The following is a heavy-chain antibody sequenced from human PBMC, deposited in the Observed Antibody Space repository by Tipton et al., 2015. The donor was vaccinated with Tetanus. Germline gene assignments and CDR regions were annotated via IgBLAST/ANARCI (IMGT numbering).Heavy chain of an antibody. CDR1: EDTLA. J-gene: IGHJ4*02. D-gene: IGHD3-10*01. CDR2: VIPLLGTA. Sequence: QSGAEVKKPGSSVKVSCKASEDTLAFNWVRQAPGRGLEWMGRVIPLLGTAYYAQKFQGRVPITADRSTSTAFMEMSSLTSEDTAIYYCTVSSAGSDSWGQGSQVTVSS. CDR3: TVSSAGSDS. V-gene: IGHV1-69*04.